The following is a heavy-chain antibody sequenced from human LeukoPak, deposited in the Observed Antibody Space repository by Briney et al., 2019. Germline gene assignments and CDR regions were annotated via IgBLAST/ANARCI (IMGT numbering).Heavy chain of an antibody. Sequence: SETLSLTCTVSGGSISSSSYYWGWIRQPPGKGLEWIGSIYYSGSTYYNPSLKSRVTISVDTSKNQFSLKLSSVTAADTAVYYCARGRDGYNYDAFDIWGQGTMVTVSS. D-gene: IGHD5-24*01. CDR1: GGSISSSSYY. CDR2: IYYSGST. J-gene: IGHJ3*02. V-gene: IGHV4-39*07. CDR3: ARGRDGYNYDAFDI.